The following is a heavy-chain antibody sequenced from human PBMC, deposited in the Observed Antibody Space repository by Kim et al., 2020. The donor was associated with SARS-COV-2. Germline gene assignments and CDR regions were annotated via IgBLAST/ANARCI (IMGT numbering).Heavy chain of an antibody. D-gene: IGHD3-16*01. V-gene: IGHV5-51*01. Sequence: GESLKISCKASGYSFTTYWIGWVRQMPGKSLELMGIVFPDDSDTRISPSFEGQVTMSADKSTSTAYLQWSSLKASDTAMYYCARQASDHNDYGKFTYYYFMDVLGKGTPVTVSS. CDR3: ARQASDHNDYGKFTYYYFMDV. J-gene: IGHJ6*04. CDR1: GYSFTTYW. CDR2: VFPDDSDT.